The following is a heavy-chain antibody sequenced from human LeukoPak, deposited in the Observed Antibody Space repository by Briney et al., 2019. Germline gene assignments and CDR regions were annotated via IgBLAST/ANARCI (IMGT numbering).Heavy chain of an antibody. CDR2: IYTSGST. CDR3: ARLVSGIVVVPAAIYYYYYYMDV. Sequence: SETLSLTCTVSGGSISSGSYYWSWIRQPAGKGLEWIGRIYTSGSTNYNPSLKSRVTISVDTSKNQFSLKLSSVTAADTAVYYCARLVSGIVVVPAAIYYYYYYMDVWGKGTTVTVSS. D-gene: IGHD2-2*01. V-gene: IGHV4-61*02. J-gene: IGHJ6*03. CDR1: GGSISSGSYY.